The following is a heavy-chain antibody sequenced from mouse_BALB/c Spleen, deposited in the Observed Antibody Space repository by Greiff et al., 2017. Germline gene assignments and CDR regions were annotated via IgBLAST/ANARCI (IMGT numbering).Heavy chain of an antibody. CDR1: GDSITSGY. CDR2: ISYSGST. J-gene: IGHJ1*01. V-gene: IGHV3-8*02. CDR3: ARRSMITTDWYFDV. Sequence: EVKLQESGPSLVKPSQTLSLTCSVTGDSITSGYWNWIRKFPGNKLEYMGYISYSGSTYYNPSLKSRISITRDTSKNQYYLQLNSVTTEDTATYYGARRSMITTDWYFDVWGAGTTVTVSS. D-gene: IGHD2-4*01.